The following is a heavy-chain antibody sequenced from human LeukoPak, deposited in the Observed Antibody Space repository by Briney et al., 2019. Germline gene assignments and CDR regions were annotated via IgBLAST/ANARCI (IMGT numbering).Heavy chain of an antibody. J-gene: IGHJ5*02. D-gene: IGHD3-22*01. CDR3: ARDRGYYDSSGYYS. CDR2: IYYSGST. CDR1: GASIRSGDHH. V-gene: IGHV4-30-4*08. Sequence: SETLSLTCSVSGASIRSGDHHWSWLRQSPGKGLEWIGYIYYSGSTYYNPSLESRVTISVDTSKNQFSLNLSSVTAADTAVYYCARDRGYYDSSGYYSWGQGTLVTVSS.